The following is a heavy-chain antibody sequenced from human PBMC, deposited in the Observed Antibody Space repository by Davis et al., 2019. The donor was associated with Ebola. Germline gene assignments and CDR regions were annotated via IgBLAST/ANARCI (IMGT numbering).Heavy chain of an antibody. CDR2: IIPILGIA. CDR1: GGTFSSYA. Sequence: SVKVSCKASGGTFSSYAISWVRQAPGQGLEWMGRIIPILGIANYAQKFQGRVTITADKSTSTAYMELTSLRSEDTAVYYCARDRKTGRGYSYGLDYWGQGTLVTVSS. J-gene: IGHJ4*02. CDR3: ARDRKTGRGYSYGLDY. D-gene: IGHD5-18*01. V-gene: IGHV1-69*04.